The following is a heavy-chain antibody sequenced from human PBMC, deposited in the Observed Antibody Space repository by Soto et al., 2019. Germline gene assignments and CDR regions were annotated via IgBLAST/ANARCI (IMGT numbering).Heavy chain of an antibody. D-gene: IGHD5-12*01. CDR2: ISTYSGDT. J-gene: IGHJ5*02. Sequence: VRLVQSGVEVKTPGPSVKVSCQASGYTFFTYDISWVRQATGQGLEWMGWISTYSGDTKYAQKFQGRVTMTTATATATAYLELRSLRSDSTAVYYCARHHGPTTSEQWFDPRGQGTVVTVSS. CDR1: GYTFFTYD. CDR3: ARHHGPTTSEQWFDP. V-gene: IGHV1-18*01.